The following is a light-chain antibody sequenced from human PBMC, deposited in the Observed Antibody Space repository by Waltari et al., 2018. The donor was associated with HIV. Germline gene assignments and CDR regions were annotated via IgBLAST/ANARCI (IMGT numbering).Light chain of an antibody. CDR2: GAS. CDR3: QQYKDWLALT. CDR1: QSISNN. Sequence: EIVMTQSPATLSVSPGESATLSCRASQSISNNLAWYQQKPGQAPRLLLYGASTRATGIPARFSGSGSGTEFTLTISSLQSEDFAVYYCQQYKDWLALTFGGGTKVEIK. J-gene: IGKJ4*01. V-gene: IGKV3-15*01.